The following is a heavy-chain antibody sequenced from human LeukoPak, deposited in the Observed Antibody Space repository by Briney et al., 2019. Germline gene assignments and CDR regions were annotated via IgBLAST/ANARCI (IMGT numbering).Heavy chain of an antibody. V-gene: IGHV3-21*01. Sequence: GGSLRLSCAASGFTFSSYSMNWVRQAPGKGLEWVSAISSSSSCIYYADSVKGRFTISRDNAKHSLYLQMNSLRAEDTAVYYCASPPDGGYGNYYGMAVWGQGTTVTVSS. CDR2: ISSSSSCI. D-gene: IGHD5-12*01. CDR1: GFTFSSYS. J-gene: IGHJ6*02. CDR3: ASPPDGGYGNYYGMAV.